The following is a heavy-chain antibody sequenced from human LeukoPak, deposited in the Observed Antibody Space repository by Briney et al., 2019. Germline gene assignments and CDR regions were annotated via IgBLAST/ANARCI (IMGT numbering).Heavy chain of an antibody. V-gene: IGHV1-69*06. J-gene: IGHJ4*02. Sequence: ASVEVSCKASGGTFSSYAISWVRQAPGQGLEWMGGIIPIFGTANYAQRFQGRVTITADKSTSTAYMELSSLRSEDTAVYYCAREGEGITGNYFDYWGQGTLVTVSS. D-gene: IGHD1-20*01. CDR3: AREGEGITGNYFDY. CDR1: GGTFSSYA. CDR2: IIPIFGTA.